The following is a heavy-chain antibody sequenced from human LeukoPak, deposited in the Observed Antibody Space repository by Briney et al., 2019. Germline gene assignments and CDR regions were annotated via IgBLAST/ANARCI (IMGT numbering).Heavy chain of an antibody. V-gene: IGHV4-59*01. CDR3: ARGAEDYYGSGSYLNGP. D-gene: IGHD3-10*01. CDR1: GGSISGYY. J-gene: IGHJ5*02. Sequence: SETLSLTCTVSGGSISGYYWSWIRQPPGKGLEWIGYIYYSGTTDYSPSLRSRVTMSLDTSKNQFSLKLSSVTAADTAVYYCARGAEDYYGSGSYLNGPWGQGTLVTVSS. CDR2: IYYSGTT.